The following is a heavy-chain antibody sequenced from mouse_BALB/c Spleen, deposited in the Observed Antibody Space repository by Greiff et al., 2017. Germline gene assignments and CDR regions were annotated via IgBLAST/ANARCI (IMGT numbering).Heavy chain of an antibody. CDR3: ARARPHYYAMDY. CDR2: ISSGGSYT. Sequence: EVHLVESGGGLVKPGGSLKLSCAASGFTFSSYAMSWVRQSPEKRLEWVAEISSGGSYTYYPDTVTGRFTISRDNAKNTLYLEMSSLRSEDTAMYYCARARPHYYAMDYWGQGTSVTVSS. CDR1: GFTFSSYA. J-gene: IGHJ4*01. V-gene: IGHV5-9-4*01.